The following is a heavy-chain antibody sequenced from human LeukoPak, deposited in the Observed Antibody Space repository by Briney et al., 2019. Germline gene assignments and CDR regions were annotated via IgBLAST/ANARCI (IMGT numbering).Heavy chain of an antibody. CDR3: ARGEDDYGEGYFDY. CDR1: GGSISSGGYY. CDR2: IYYSGST. Sequence: SQTLSLTCTVSGGSISSGGYYWSWLRPHPGKGLEWVGYIYYSGSTYYNPSLKSRVTISVDTSKNQFSLKLSSVTAADTAVYYCARGEDDYGEGYFDYWGQGTLVTVSS. V-gene: IGHV4-31*03. D-gene: IGHD4-17*01. J-gene: IGHJ4*02.